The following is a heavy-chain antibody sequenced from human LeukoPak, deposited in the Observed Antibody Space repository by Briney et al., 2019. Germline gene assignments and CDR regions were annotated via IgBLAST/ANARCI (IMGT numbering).Heavy chain of an antibody. D-gene: IGHD6-13*01. CDR3: ARVFCSSSHEMVCGFDP. J-gene: IGHJ5*02. V-gene: IGHV1-18*01. CDR1: GYTFTSYG. Sequence: ASVKVSCXASGYTFTSYGISWVRRARGQGLEWMGWISAYNGNTNYAQKLQGRVTMTTDTSTSTAYMELRSLRSDDTAVYYCARVFCSSSHEMVCGFDPWGQGTLVTVSS. CDR2: ISAYNGNT.